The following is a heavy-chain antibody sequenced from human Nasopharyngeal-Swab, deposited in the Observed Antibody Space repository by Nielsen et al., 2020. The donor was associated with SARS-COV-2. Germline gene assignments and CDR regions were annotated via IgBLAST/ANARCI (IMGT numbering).Heavy chain of an antibody. D-gene: IGHD1-26*01. Sequence: GESLKISCAASGVTFSNAWMSWVRQAPGKGLEWIGRIKSKTDGGITDYAAPVKGRFTISRDDSKNTLFLQMNSLKTEDTAVYYCTTPGSYPGIDYWGQGTLVTVSS. J-gene: IGHJ4*02. CDR2: IKSKTDGGIT. CDR1: GVTFSNAW. CDR3: TTPGSYPGIDY. V-gene: IGHV3-15*01.